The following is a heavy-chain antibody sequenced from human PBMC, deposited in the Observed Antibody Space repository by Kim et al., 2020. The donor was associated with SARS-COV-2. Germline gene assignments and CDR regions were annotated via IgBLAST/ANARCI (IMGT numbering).Heavy chain of an antibody. CDR1: GGSISSGGYY. D-gene: IGHD2-21*02. J-gene: IGHJ4*02. Sequence: SETLSLTCTVSGGSISSGGYYWSWIRQHPGKGLEWIGYIYYSGSTYYNPSLKSRVTISVDTSKNQFSLKLSSVTAADTAVYYCARAPRSYCGGDCYFSGSFDYWGQGTLVTVSS. V-gene: IGHV4-31*03. CDR3: ARAPRSYCGGDCYFSGSFDY. CDR2: IYYSGST.